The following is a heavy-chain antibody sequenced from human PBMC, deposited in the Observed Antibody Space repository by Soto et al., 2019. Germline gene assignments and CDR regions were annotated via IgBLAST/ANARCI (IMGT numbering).Heavy chain of an antibody. V-gene: IGHV3-48*04. Sequence: EVPLVESGGGWLQPGGSLRLSCAASGFTFSTYSMNWVRQAPGKGLEWVSYISSSGNSMYYADSVKGRFTVSRDNAENSLYLQMNSLRAEDTAVYYCARRAASGRHFDHWGQGTLVSVSS. J-gene: IGHJ4*02. CDR1: GFTFSTYS. D-gene: IGHD6-13*01. CDR3: ARRAASGRHFDH. CDR2: ISSSGNSM.